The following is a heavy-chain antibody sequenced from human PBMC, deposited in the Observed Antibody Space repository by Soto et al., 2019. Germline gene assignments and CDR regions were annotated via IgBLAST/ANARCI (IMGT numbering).Heavy chain of an antibody. Sequence: QVQLVESGGGVVQPGRSLRLSCQASGFNFNNYGMHWFRQAPGKGLEWVAVISYDGSNKYYADSVKGRFTISRDNSKNTLSLHLITLRPEDTAVYHCAKDRVGGTFYTPLGFWGQGTLVTVSS. D-gene: IGHD6-19*01. V-gene: IGHV3-30*18. CDR3: AKDRVGGTFYTPLGF. J-gene: IGHJ4*02. CDR2: ISYDGSNK. CDR1: GFNFNNYG.